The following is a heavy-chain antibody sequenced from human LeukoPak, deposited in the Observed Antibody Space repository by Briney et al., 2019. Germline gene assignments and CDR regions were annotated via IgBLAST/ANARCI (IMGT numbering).Heavy chain of an antibody. V-gene: IGHV2-5*02. CDR3: AHFDLTIIRGVVNWFDP. D-gene: IGHD3-10*01. J-gene: IGHJ5*02. CDR1: GFSLTTPGVG. CDR2: IFWDDDQ. Sequence: SGSTLVNPTQTLTLTCTFSGFSLTTPGVGVGWIRQPPGKALEWLALIFWDDDQRYSPSLKSRLTITKDTSNNLVVLTMTNMDPVDTATYYCAHFDLTIIRGVVNWFDPRGQGTLVTVSS.